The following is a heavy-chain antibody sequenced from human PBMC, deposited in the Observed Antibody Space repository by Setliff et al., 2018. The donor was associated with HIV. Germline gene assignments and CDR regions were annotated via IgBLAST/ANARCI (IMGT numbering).Heavy chain of an antibody. J-gene: IGHJ4*02. V-gene: IGHV4-59*11. CDR2: IYSSGTT. D-gene: IGHD3-3*01. CDR1: GVSISDHY. CDR3: ARDSTNYDFWSDSPKFDF. Sequence: LSLTCFVSGVSISDHYWGWIRQPPGKGLEWIGYIYSSGTTQYNPSVESRVTMSLDTSRDQFSLKLSSVTAADTAVYYCARDSTNYDFWSDSPKFDFWGQGTLVTVSS.